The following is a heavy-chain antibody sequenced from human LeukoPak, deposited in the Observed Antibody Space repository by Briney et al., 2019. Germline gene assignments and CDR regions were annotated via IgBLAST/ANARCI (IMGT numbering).Heavy chain of an antibody. V-gene: IGHV1-46*01. Sequence: VASVKVSCKASRYTFTSYYMHWVRQAPGQGLEWMGIINPGVGTTTYAQKFQGRVTMTGDMSTSTVYMELSSLRFEDTAVYYCARDGDHSSSSLSWFDPWGQGTLVTVSS. J-gene: IGHJ5*02. D-gene: IGHD6-6*01. CDR1: RYTFTSYY. CDR2: INPGVGTT. CDR3: ARDGDHSSSSLSWFDP.